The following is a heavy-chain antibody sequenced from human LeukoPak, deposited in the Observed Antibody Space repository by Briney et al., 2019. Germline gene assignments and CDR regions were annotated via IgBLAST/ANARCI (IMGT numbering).Heavy chain of an antibody. CDR1: GFTFRSYA. CDR3: AREIFNGFDI. J-gene: IGHJ3*02. CDR2: ISYDVSNK. V-gene: IGHV3-30-3*01. Sequence: GRSLRLSCAGSGFTFRSYAMHWVRQAPGKGLEWVAVISYDVSNKDYADSVKGRFTISRDNSKNTLFLQMNSLRAEDTAVYYCAREIFNGFDIWGQGTMVTVSS.